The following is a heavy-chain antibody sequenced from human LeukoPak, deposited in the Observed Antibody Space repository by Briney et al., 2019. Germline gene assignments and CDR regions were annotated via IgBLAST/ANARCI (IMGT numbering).Heavy chain of an antibody. V-gene: IGHV3-74*01. CDR3: ARAPSEIGGYYPEYFRH. Sequence: GGSLRPSCAASGFTFSSYWMHWVRQAPGKGLVWVSRIKSDGSTNYADSVKGRFTISRDNAKNTLSLQMNSLRAEDTGVYYCARAPSEIGGYYPEYFRHWGQGTLVTVPS. CDR2: IKSDGST. J-gene: IGHJ1*01. D-gene: IGHD3-22*01. CDR1: GFTFSSYW.